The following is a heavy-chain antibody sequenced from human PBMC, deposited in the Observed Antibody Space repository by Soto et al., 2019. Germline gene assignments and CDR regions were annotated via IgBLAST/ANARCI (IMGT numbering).Heavy chain of an antibody. V-gene: IGHV5-51*01. Sequence: GESLKISGKGSGYSFTSYWNGWVRQMPGKGLEWMGIIYPGDSDTRYSPSFQGQVTISADKSISTAYLQWSSLKASDTAMYYCARQLDSSGYYWAIWGQGTMVTVSS. CDR1: GYSFTSYW. D-gene: IGHD3-22*01. J-gene: IGHJ3*02. CDR2: IYPGDSDT. CDR3: ARQLDSSGYYWAI.